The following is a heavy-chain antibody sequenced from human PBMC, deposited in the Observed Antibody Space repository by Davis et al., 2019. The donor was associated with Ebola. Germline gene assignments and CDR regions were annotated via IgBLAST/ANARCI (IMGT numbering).Heavy chain of an antibody. CDR3: ARDFTDWNYDY. Sequence: GESLKISCAASGFTFSSYGMHWVRQAPGKGLEWVAVISYDGSNKYYADSVKGRFTISRDNSKNTLYLQMNSLRAEDTAVYYCARDFTDWNYDYWGQGTLVTVSS. V-gene: IGHV3-30*03. CDR1: GFTFSSYG. D-gene: IGHD1-7*01. CDR2: ISYDGSNK. J-gene: IGHJ4*02.